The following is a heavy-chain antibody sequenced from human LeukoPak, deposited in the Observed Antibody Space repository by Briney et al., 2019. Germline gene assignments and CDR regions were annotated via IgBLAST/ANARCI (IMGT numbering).Heavy chain of an antibody. J-gene: IGHJ4*02. CDR2: IGGSGGSA. V-gene: IGHV3-23*01. Sequence: GGSLRLSCAASGFTFSSYAMTWVRQAPGKGLEWVSVIGGSGGSAHYTDSVKGRFTISRDNSKNTLYLQMNSLRAEDTAVYYCAREEFDYWGQGTLVTVSS. CDR1: GFTFSSYA. CDR3: AREEFDY.